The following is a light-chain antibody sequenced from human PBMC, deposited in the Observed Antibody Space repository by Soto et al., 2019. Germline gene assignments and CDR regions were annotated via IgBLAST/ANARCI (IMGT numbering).Light chain of an antibody. CDR1: SSDFGSYNR. Sequence: QSALTQPPSVSGSPGQSVTISCTGTSSDFGSYNRVSWYQRPPGTSPKLKIYEVSNRPPGVPDRFSGSKSGNTASLTISGLQAEDEAEYSCSLYTSDSTDVFGTGTKVTVL. V-gene: IGLV2-18*01. J-gene: IGLJ1*01. CDR3: SLYTSDSTDV. CDR2: EVS.